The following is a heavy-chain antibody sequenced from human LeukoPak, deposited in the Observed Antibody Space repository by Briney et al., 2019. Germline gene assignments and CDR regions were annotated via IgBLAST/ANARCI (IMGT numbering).Heavy chain of an antibody. Sequence: GGSLRLSCAASGFIFDDYAMHWVRQAPGKGLEWVSGISWNSGSIGYADSVKGRFTISRDNAKNSLYLQMNSLRAEDMALYYCAKSRWTRSNYYGSGSCFDYRGQGTLVTVSS. CDR3: AKSRWTRSNYYGSGSCFDY. D-gene: IGHD3-10*01. CDR2: ISWNSGSI. V-gene: IGHV3-9*03. J-gene: IGHJ4*02. CDR1: GFIFDDYA.